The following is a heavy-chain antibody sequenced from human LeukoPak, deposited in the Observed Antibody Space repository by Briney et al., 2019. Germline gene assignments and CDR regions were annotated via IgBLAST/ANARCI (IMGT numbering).Heavy chain of an antibody. J-gene: IGHJ4*02. CDR3: ARGRPTNLGGIY. V-gene: IGHV1-8*01. CDR2: MNPNSGNT. Sequence: ASVRVSCKASGYTFTSHHINWVRQAAGQGLEWMGWMNPNSGNTAYAQKFQGGVTMTWDTSINTAYVELDSLRSEDTAVYYCARGRPTNLGGIYWGQGSLVTVSS. D-gene: IGHD7-27*01. CDR1: GYTFTSHH.